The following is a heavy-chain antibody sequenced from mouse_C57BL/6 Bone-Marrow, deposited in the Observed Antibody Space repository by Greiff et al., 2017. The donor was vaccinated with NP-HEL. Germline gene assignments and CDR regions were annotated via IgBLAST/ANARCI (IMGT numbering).Heavy chain of an antibody. J-gene: IGHJ2*01. CDR1: GYSITSGYY. V-gene: IGHV3-6*01. CDR3: AIYGSSYVGYFDY. D-gene: IGHD1-1*01. CDR2: ISYDGSN. Sequence: EVKLQESGPGLVKPSQSLSLTCSVTGYSITSGYYWNWIRQFPGNKLEWMGYISYDGSNNYNPSLKNRISITRDTSKNQFFLKLNSVTTEDTATYYCAIYGSSYVGYFDYWGQGTTLTVSS.